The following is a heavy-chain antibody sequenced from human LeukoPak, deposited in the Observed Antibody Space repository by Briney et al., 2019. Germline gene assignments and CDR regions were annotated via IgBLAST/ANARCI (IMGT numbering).Heavy chain of an antibody. J-gene: IGHJ5*02. CDR3: ARGGCFDSPPPSNWFDP. Sequence: ASVKVSCKASGYTFTGYYMHWVRQAPGQGLEWMGWINPNSGGTNYAQKFQGWVTMTRDTSISTDYMELSRLRSDDTAVYYCARGGCFDSPPPSNWFDPWGQGTLVTVFS. D-gene: IGHD3-9*01. CDR2: INPNSGGT. V-gene: IGHV1-2*04. CDR1: GYTFTGYY.